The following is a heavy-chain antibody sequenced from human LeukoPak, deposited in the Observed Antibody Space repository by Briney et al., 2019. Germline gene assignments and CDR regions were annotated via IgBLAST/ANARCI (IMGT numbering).Heavy chain of an antibody. D-gene: IGHD1-26*01. CDR3: AKDETSYVDKILSSAMDV. Sequence: GGSLRLSCAASGFTFSSYGMHWVRQAPGKGLEWVAVISYDGSNKYYADSVKGRFTISRDNSKNTLYLQMNSLRAGDTAVYYCAKDETSYVDKILSSAMDVWGQGTTVTVSS. CDR1: GFTFSSYG. CDR2: ISYDGSNK. V-gene: IGHV3-30*18. J-gene: IGHJ6*02.